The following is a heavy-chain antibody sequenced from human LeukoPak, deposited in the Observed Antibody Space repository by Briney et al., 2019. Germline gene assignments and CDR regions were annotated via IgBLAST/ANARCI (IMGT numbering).Heavy chain of an antibody. D-gene: IGHD3-10*01. CDR3: ARVLWFGEFWYYFDY. CDR1: DGSISSYY. Sequence: SETLSLTCSVSDGSISSYYWSWIRQPPGKGLEWIGYIYYSGTTNYNPSLKSRLTISVDTSKNQFSLKLSSATPADTAVYYCARVLWFGEFWYYFDYWGQGTLVTVSS. CDR2: IYYSGTT. J-gene: IGHJ4*02. V-gene: IGHV4-59*01.